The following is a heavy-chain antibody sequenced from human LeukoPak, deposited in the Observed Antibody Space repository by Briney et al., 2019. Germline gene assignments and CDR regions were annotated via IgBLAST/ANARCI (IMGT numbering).Heavy chain of an antibody. CDR2: ISGSGGAT. CDR3: AKDGVATITFDS. D-gene: IGHD5-12*01. CDR1: GFTFSSYA. J-gene: IGHJ4*02. Sequence: GGSLRLSCAASGFTFSSYAMSWVRQVPGKGLEWVSVISGSGGATYYADSVKGRFTISRDNSKNTLYLQMNSLRAEDTAVYYCAKDGVATITFDSWGQGTLVTVSS. V-gene: IGHV3-23*01.